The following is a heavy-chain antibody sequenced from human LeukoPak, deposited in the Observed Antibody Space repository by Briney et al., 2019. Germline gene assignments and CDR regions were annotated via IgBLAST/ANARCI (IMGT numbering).Heavy chain of an antibody. J-gene: IGHJ4*02. V-gene: IGHV1-46*01. Sequence: GASVKVSCKASGYNFSIHWMHWVRQAPGQGLEWVGIINPSGTFTSYAQKLQGRVTVTRDMSTSTVYMELSSLRSEDTAVYYCARALTKGEGRDYWGQGALVTVSS. CDR3: ARALTKGEGRDY. CDR1: GYNFSIHW. D-gene: IGHD2-8*01. CDR2: INPSGTFT.